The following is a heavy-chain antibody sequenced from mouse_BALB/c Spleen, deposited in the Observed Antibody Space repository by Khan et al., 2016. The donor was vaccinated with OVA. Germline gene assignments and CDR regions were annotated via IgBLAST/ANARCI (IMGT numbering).Heavy chain of an antibody. D-gene: IGHD4-1*01. CDR1: GYSITSDYA. CDR3: ARGLGQGIAY. J-gene: IGHJ3*01. Sequence: EVQLQESGPGLVKPSQSLSLTCTVTGYSITSDYAWNWIRQFPGSNLEWMGYISYSGTTDYHQSLKSRISITRDTSKNQFFLQLHSVTTEDTAKYYCARGLGQGIAYWGQGTLVTVSA. CDR2: ISYSGTT. V-gene: IGHV3-2*02.